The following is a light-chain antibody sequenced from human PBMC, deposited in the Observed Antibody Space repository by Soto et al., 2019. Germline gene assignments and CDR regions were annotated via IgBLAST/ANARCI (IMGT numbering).Light chain of an antibody. V-gene: IGKV3-20*01. CDR3: QQYGNSPPFT. J-gene: IGKJ2*01. CDR2: DTS. Sequence: EIVLTQSPGTLSLSPGERATLSCRASQSISSNYLGWYQQKPGQAPRLLLYDTSNRATGIPDRFSGSGSGTDSTLTISRLEPEDFAVYYCQQYGNSPPFTFGQGTKLEIK. CDR1: QSISSNY.